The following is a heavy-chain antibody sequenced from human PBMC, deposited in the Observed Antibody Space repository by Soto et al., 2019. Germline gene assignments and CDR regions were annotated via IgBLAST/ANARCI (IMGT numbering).Heavy chain of an antibody. CDR1: GFTFSSYA. CDR3: ANRLRREGYFDY. CDR2: ISGSGGST. Sequence: GGSLRLSCAASGFTFSSYAMSWVRQAPGKGLEWVSAISGSGGSTYYADSVKGRFTISRDNSKNTLYLQMNSLRAEDTAVYYCANRLRREGYFDYWGQGTLVAVSS. D-gene: IGHD1-26*01. V-gene: IGHV3-23*01. J-gene: IGHJ4*02.